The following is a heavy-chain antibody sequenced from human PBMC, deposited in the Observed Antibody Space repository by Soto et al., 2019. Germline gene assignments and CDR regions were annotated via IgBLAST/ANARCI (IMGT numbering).Heavy chain of an antibody. CDR2: IYYSGNT. CDR1: GGYLSSYY. Sequence: PSETLSLTCTVSGGYLSSYYWTWIRQQPGKGLEWIGYIYYSGNTNYNPSLKSRVTISVDTSKNQFSLRLSSVTAADTAVYYCAREATMTTDYYYYAMDVWGQGTTVTV. D-gene: IGHD4-17*01. J-gene: IGHJ6*02. CDR3: AREATMTTDYYYYAMDV. V-gene: IGHV4-59*01.